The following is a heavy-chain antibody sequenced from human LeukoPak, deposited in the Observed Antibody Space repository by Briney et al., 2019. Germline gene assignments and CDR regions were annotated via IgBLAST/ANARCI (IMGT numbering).Heavy chain of an antibody. V-gene: IGHV3-23*01. D-gene: IGHD2-2*01. CDR3: AKYSGYCSSTSCYWAQDY. CDR2: FSGSGGSA. J-gene: IGHJ4*02. CDR1: GFTFRNYA. Sequence: GGSLRLSCTASGFTFRNYAMGWVRQAPGKGLEWVAGFSGSGGSAYYADSVKGRLTISRDDSKSTLYLQMNSLRAEDTAVYYCAKYSGYCSSTSCYWAQDYWGQGTLVTVSS.